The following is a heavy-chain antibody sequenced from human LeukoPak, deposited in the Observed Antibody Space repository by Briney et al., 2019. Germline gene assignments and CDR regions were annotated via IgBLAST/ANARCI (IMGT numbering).Heavy chain of an antibody. CDR3: AKPLTYCSSTSCDDFDY. J-gene: IGHJ4*02. D-gene: IGHD2-2*01. V-gene: IGHV3-30*02. Sequence: GGSLRLSCAASGFTFSSYGMHWVRQAPGKGLEWVAFIRYDGSNKYYADSVKGRFTISRDNSKNTLYLQMNSLRAEDTAVYYCAKPLTYCSSTSCDDFDYWGQGTLVTVSS. CDR1: GFTFSSYG. CDR2: IRYDGSNK.